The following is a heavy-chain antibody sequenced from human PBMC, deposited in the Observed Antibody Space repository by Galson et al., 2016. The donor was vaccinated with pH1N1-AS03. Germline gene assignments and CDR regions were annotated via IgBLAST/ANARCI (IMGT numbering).Heavy chain of an antibody. D-gene: IGHD6-13*01. V-gene: IGHV3-64*01. Sequence: SLRLSCAASGFTFSSYAMFWVRQAPGKGLEYVSAISGSGFSTYYASSVKDRFTISRDNSKNTLFLQMGSLRPEDMAVYYCARGPVSYSNYWFPPPDCWGQGTLVTVSS. CDR3: ARGPVSYSNYWFPPPDC. CDR2: ISGSGFST. CDR1: GFTFSSYA. J-gene: IGHJ4*02.